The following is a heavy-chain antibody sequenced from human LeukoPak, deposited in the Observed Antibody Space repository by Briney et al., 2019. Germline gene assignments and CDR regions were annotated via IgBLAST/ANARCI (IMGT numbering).Heavy chain of an antibody. J-gene: IGHJ4*02. V-gene: IGHV3-48*01. CDR3: ARDRIPHGYDYVWGSYRPSEFDY. CDR1: GFTFSSYS. Sequence: PGGSLRLPCAASGFTFSSYSMNWVRQAPGKGLEWVSYISSSSSTIYYADSVKGRFTISRDNAKNSLYLQMNSLRAEDTAVYYCARDRIPHGYDYVWGSYRPSEFDYWGQGTLVTVSS. CDR2: ISSSSSTI. D-gene: IGHD3-16*02.